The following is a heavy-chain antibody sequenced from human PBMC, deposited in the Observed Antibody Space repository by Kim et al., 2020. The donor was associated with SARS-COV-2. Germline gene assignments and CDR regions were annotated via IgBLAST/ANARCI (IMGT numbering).Heavy chain of an antibody. J-gene: IGHJ2*01. V-gene: IGHV3-7*01. CDR3: ARHYYGSGSNWYFDL. D-gene: IGHD3-10*01. Sequence: DSVKGRFTISRDNAKNSLYLQMNSLRAEDTAVYYCARHYYGSGSNWYFDLWGRGTLVTVSS.